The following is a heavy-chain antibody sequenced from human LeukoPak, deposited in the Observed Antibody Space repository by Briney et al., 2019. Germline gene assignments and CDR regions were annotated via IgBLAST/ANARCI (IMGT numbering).Heavy chain of an antibody. D-gene: IGHD3-22*01. Sequence: SVKVSCKASGGTFSSYAISWVRQAPGQGLEWMGGIIPIFGTANYAQKFQGRVTITADESTSTAYMELSSLRSEDTAVYYCARGPYDSSGHYRDYYYYGMDVWGQGTTVTVSS. CDR3: ARGPYDSSGHYRDYYYYGMDV. CDR1: GGTFSSYA. V-gene: IGHV1-69*13. J-gene: IGHJ6*02. CDR2: IIPIFGTA.